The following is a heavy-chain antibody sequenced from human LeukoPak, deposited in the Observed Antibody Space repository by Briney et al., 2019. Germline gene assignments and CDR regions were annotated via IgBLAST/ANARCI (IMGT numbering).Heavy chain of an antibody. Sequence: SETLSLTCAVYGGSFSGYYWSWIRQPPGKGLEWIGEINHSGSTNYNPSLKSRVTISVDTSKNQFSLKLSSVTAADTAVHYCASLGYCSGGSCYYYGMDVWGQGTTVTVSS. CDR3: ASLGYCSGGSCYYYGMDV. CDR2: INHSGST. CDR1: GGSFSGYY. J-gene: IGHJ6*02. D-gene: IGHD2-15*01. V-gene: IGHV4-34*01.